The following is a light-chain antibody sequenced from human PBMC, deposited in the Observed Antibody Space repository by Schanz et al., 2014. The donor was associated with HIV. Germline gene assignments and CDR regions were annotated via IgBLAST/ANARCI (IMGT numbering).Light chain of an antibody. V-gene: IGKV3-11*01. J-gene: IGKJ3*01. CDR2: DAS. CDR1: QSVDKY. CDR3: QQRSDWPPT. Sequence: EIVLTQSPATLFLSPGDRATLSCRASQSVDKYLAWYQHRPGQAPRIVISDASNRASDIPARFSGSGSGTDFTLTISSLEPEDFAVYYCQQRSDWPPTFGPGTKVDIK.